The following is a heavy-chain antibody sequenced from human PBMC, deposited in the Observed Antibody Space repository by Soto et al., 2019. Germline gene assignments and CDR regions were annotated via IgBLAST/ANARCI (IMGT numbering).Heavy chain of an antibody. Sequence: SETLSLTCTVSGGSVSSGSYYWSWIRQPPGKGLEWIGYIYYSGSTNYNPSLKSRVTISVDTSKNQFSLKLSSVTAADTAVYYCARDRVSSSWYMDVWGKGTTVTVSS. CDR1: GGSVSSGSYY. V-gene: IGHV4-61*01. D-gene: IGHD6-13*01. CDR3: ARDRVSSSWYMDV. J-gene: IGHJ6*03. CDR2: IYYSGST.